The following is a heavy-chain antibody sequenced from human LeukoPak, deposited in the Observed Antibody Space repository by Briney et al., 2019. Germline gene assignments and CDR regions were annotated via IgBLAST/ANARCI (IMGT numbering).Heavy chain of an antibody. D-gene: IGHD5-18*01. CDR2: TYYSGST. CDR3: ARVFGYSYGYYDY. J-gene: IGHJ4*02. Sequence: PSETLSLTCTVSGGSISTTGYYWGWIRQPPGKGLEWIGSTYYSGSTYYNPSLKSRVTISVDTSKNQFSLKLSSVTAADTAVYYCARVFGYSYGYYDYWGQGTLVTVSS. CDR1: GGSISTTGYY. V-gene: IGHV4-39*07.